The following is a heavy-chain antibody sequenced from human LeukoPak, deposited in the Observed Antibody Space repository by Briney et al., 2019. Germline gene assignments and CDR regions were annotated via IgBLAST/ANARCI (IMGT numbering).Heavy chain of an antibody. CDR3: ARVRYSSSSDEDFDY. V-gene: IGHV1-2*02. J-gene: IGHJ4*02. D-gene: IGHD6-6*01. CDR1: GYTFTGDY. Sequence: GSVKVSCKASGYTFTGDYMHWVRQAPGQGLEWMGWINPNSGGTNYAQKFQGRVTMTRDTSISTAYMELSRLRSDDTAVYYCARVRYSSSSDEDFDYWGQGTLVTVSS. CDR2: INPNSGGT.